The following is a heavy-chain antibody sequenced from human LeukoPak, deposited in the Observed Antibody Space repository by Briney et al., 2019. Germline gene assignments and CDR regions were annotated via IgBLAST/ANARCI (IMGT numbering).Heavy chain of an antibody. CDR2: IIHSGIT. Sequence: PSETLSLTCAVYGGSFSGYYWSWIRRPPGKGLEWIGEIIHSGITNYNPSLTSRVTISVDTSKSQFSLRLSSVTAADTAVYYCARGSPIVTTNGYFNYWGQGTLVTVSS. V-gene: IGHV4-34*01. CDR3: ARGSPIVTTNGYFNY. CDR1: GGSFSGYY. D-gene: IGHD5-12*01. J-gene: IGHJ4*02.